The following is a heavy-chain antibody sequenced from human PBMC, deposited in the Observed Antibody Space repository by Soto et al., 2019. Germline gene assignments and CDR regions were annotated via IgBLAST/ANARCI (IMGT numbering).Heavy chain of an antibody. V-gene: IGHV4-61*01. D-gene: IGHD4-17*01. CDR1: GGSVSSGIYY. Sequence: PSETLSLTCTVSGGSVSSGIYYLSWIRQPPGKGLEWIGYLYYSGSTNYNPSLKSRVTISVETSKNQFSLKLSSVTAADTAVYYCARRDYGDYDYYYYGMDVWGQGTTVTVSS. CDR3: ARRDYGDYDYYYYGMDV. J-gene: IGHJ6*02. CDR2: LYYSGST.